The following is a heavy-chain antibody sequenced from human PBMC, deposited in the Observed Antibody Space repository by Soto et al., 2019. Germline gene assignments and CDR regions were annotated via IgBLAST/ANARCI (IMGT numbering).Heavy chain of an antibody. D-gene: IGHD3-22*01. J-gene: IGHJ4*02. CDR3: ARERYFDTRGRSSYYFDS. Sequence: QVQLQESGPGLVRPSETLSLTCTVSGASIGGSITDHYWGWIRQSPGKGLEWIGYVLYSGHTNYNPSLKSRVTISVARSINQFSLRLNSVTAADTAVYYCARERYFDTRGRSSYYFDSGGQGALVTVSS. CDR1: GASIGGSITDHY. CDR2: VLYSGHT. V-gene: IGHV4-59*11.